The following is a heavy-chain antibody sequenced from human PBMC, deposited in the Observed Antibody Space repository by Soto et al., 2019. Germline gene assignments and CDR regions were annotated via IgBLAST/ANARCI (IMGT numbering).Heavy chain of an antibody. V-gene: IGHV3-23*01. CDR1: GFTFSSYA. D-gene: IGHD2-2*01. Sequence: EVQLLESGGGLVQPGGSLRLSCAASGFTFSSYAMSWVRQAPGKGLEWVSAISGSGGSTYYTYSVKGRFTISRDNSKTTLYLQMNSLRAEDTAVYYCAKEDCSSTSCYLPSFDYWGQGTLVTVSS. CDR3: AKEDCSSTSCYLPSFDY. CDR2: ISGSGGST. J-gene: IGHJ4*02.